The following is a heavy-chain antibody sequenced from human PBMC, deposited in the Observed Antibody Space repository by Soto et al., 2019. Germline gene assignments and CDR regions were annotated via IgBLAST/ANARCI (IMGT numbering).Heavy chain of an antibody. J-gene: IGHJ3*02. CDR1: GFTFTSSA. V-gene: IGHV1-58*01. CDR3: AVLPLYSSGYVSINAFDI. CDR2: IVVGSGNT. D-gene: IGHD3-22*01. Sequence: QMQLVQSGPEVKKPGTSVKVSCKASGFTFTSSAVQWVRQARGQRLEWIGWIVVGSGNTNYAQKFQERVTITRDMSTSTAYMELSSLRSEDTAVYYCAVLPLYSSGYVSINAFDIWGQGTMVTVSS.